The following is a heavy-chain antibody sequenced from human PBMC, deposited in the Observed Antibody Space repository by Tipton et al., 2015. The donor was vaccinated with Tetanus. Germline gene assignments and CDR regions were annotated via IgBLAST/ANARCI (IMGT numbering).Heavy chain of an antibody. D-gene: IGHD3-16*01. CDR3: VRDRGLGLDAFDI. Sequence: GLVKPSQTLSLTCAISGDSVSSNTDAWNWIRQSPSRGLEWLGRTYYRSKWYNDYALSVKSRITINPDTSKNQFSLQLKSVTPEDTAMYYCVRDRGLGLDAFDIWGRGTMVTVSS. CDR1: GDSVSSNTDA. CDR2: TYYRSKWYN. J-gene: IGHJ3*02. V-gene: IGHV6-1*01.